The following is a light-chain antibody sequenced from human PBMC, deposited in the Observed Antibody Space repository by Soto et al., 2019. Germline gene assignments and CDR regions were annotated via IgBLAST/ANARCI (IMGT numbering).Light chain of an antibody. V-gene: IGLV3-1*01. CDR2: QDD. CDR3: QAWDSGTLV. CDR1: RLWDKY. J-gene: IGLJ2*01. Sequence: SSELTPPPSVSVSPGQTATITCSGDRLWDKYACWYLQKPGQSPLLVIYQDDKRPSGIPERFSGSTSGNTATLTISGTQAMDEADYYCQAWDSGTLVFGGGTKVTVL.